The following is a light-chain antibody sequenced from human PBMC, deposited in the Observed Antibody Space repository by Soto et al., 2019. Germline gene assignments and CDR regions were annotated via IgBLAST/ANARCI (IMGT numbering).Light chain of an antibody. CDR2: TAS. V-gene: IGKV1-27*01. CDR3: QKYNSALT. J-gene: IGKJ5*01. CDR1: QDISNY. Sequence: DIQMTQSPSSLSASIGDRFTVTCHASQDISNYLDWYQQKPGKVPKLLIYTASTLESGVPSRFSGSGPGTDFTLTISRLQPEDVATYYCQKYNSALTFGQGTRLEIK.